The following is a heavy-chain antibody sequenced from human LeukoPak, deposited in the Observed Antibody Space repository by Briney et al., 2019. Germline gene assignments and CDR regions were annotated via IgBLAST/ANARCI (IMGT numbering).Heavy chain of an antibody. CDR2: LYHGEST. J-gene: IGHJ4*02. D-gene: IGHD3-22*01. Sequence: PSATLSLTCAVSGYSISSGYYWGWIRQPPGKGLEWIGSLYHGESTYYNPSLKSRVTISVDTSKNQFSLKLSSVTAADTAVYYCARRRGYDSSGYYYNWGQGTLVTVSS. V-gene: IGHV4-38-2*01. CDR1: GYSISSGYY. CDR3: ARRRGYDSSGYYYN.